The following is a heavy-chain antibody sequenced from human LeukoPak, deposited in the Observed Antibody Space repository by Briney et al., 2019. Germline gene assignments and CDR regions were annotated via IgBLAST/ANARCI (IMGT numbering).Heavy chain of an antibody. V-gene: IGHV3-23*01. CDR2: ISGSGGST. D-gene: IGHD6-19*01. CDR3: AKERAVAGPNRISG. Sequence: GGSLRLSFAASGLTFSSYAMNWVRQAPGKGLEGVSGISGSGGSTYYADSVKVRFTISRDNSNTTLYMQMNSLRAEDTAVSYCAKERAVAGPNRISGWGQGTLVTVSS. J-gene: IGHJ4*02. CDR1: GLTFSSYA.